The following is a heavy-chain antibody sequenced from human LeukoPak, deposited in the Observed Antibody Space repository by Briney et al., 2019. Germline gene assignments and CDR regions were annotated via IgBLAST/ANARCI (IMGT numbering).Heavy chain of an antibody. CDR1: GGSISSYY. D-gene: IGHD3-3*01. J-gene: IGHJ5*02. CDR3: ARWGVYYDFWSGTRFDP. V-gene: IGHV4-59*08. Sequence: SETLSLTCTVSGGSISSYYWSWIRQPPGKGLEWIGYIYYSGSTNYNPSLKSRVTISVDTSKNQFSLKLSSETAADTAVYYCARWGVYYDFWSGTRFDPWGQGTLVTVSS. CDR2: IYYSGST.